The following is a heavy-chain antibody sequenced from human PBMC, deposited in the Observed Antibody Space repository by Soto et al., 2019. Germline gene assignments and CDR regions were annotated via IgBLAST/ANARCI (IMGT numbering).Heavy chain of an antibody. J-gene: IGHJ4*02. D-gene: IGHD6-13*01. CDR2: IKEDGSQQ. V-gene: IGHV3-7*01. Sequence: EVQLVEAGGGLVQPGGSLRLSCAATGFTFSNYWMNWVRQAPGKGLEWVADIKEDGSQQYYVESVKGRFTISRDNAKNSVFLQMNSLRVEDTAGDDCLGAGAAATGRGQGTLVTVSS. CDR1: GFTFSNYW. CDR3: LGAGAAATG.